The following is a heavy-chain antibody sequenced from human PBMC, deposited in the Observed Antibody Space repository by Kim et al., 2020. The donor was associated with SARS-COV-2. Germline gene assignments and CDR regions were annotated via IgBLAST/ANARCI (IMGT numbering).Heavy chain of an antibody. CDR1: GGSISSGDYY. J-gene: IGHJ4*02. CDR2: IYYSGST. Sequence: SETLSLTCTVSGGSISSGDYYWSWIRQPPGKGLEWIGYIYYSGSTYYNPSLKSRVTISVDTSKNQFSLKLSSVTAADTAVYYCARVWGNSFPYFDYWGQGTLVTVSS. V-gene: IGHV4-30-4*01. D-gene: IGHD4-4*01. CDR3: ARVWGNSFPYFDY.